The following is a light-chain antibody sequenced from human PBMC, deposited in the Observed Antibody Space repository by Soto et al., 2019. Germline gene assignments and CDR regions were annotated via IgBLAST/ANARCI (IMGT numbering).Light chain of an antibody. V-gene: IGLV4-69*01. CDR2: LNSDGSH. Sequence: QLVLTQSPSASASLGASVKLTCTLSSGHINYAIAWHQQQPEKGPRYLMKLNSDGSHSKGDVIPDRFSGSSSGAERYLTSSSLQSEDEADYYCQTWGTGIWVFGGGTKVTVL. J-gene: IGLJ3*02. CDR3: QTWGTGIWV. CDR1: SGHINYA.